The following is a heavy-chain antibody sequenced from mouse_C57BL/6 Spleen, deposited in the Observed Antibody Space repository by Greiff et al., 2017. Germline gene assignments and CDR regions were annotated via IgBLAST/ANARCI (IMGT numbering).Heavy chain of an antibody. Sequence: EVKLVESGPELVKPGASVKIPCKASGYTFTDYNMDWVKQSHGKSLEWIGDINPNNGGTIYNQKFKGKATLTVDKSSSTAYMELRSLTSEDTAVYYCARTGPPERFAYWGQGTLVTVSA. CDR2: INPNNGGT. V-gene: IGHV1-18*01. J-gene: IGHJ3*01. CDR1: GYTFTDYN. CDR3: ARTGPPERFAY.